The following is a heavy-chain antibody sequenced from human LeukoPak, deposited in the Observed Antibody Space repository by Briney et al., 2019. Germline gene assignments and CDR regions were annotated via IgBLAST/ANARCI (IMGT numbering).Heavy chain of an antibody. Sequence: SETLSLTCAVSGGSISRGDYSWSWIRQPPGKGLEWIGFSYYSWNTYDNPSLKSRVTISIDTSKNQFSMKLSSVRAADTAVYYCARGTDYYDSGAYSSYHDYWGQGTLVTVSS. CDR3: ARGTDYYDSGAYSSYHDY. CDR1: GGSISRGDYS. V-gene: IGHV4-30-4*07. CDR2: SYYSWNT. D-gene: IGHD3-22*01. J-gene: IGHJ4*02.